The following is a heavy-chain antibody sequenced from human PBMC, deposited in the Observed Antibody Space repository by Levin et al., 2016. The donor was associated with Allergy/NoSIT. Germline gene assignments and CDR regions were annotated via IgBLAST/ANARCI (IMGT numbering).Heavy chain of an antibody. Sequence: SVKVSCKASGFSFTNSVMQWVRQARGQRLEWIGWVVVGSGDTNYAQKFLERVTITRDMSTSTAYMELSSLRSEDTAVYYCAADSRRLAVADYYGMDVWGQGTAVIVSS. CDR3: AADSRRLAVADYYGMDV. J-gene: IGHJ6*02. CDR2: VVVGSGDT. D-gene: IGHD2-15*01. CDR1: GFSFTNSV. V-gene: IGHV1-58*02.